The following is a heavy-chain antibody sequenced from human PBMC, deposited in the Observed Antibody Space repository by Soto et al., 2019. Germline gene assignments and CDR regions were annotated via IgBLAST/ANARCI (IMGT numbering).Heavy chain of an antibody. CDR2: IYPGDSDT. CDR1: GYTFTNYW. J-gene: IGHJ6*02. CDR3: ASHNFFCGGDCNSSGMDV. Sequence: RGESLKISCKGSGYTFTNYWIGWVRQMPGKGLEWMGIIYPGDSDTKYNPSFQGQVTISADKSITTTYLQWSSLRASDTAVYYCASHNFFCGGDCNSSGMDVWGQGTTVTVSS. D-gene: IGHD2-21*02. V-gene: IGHV5-51*01.